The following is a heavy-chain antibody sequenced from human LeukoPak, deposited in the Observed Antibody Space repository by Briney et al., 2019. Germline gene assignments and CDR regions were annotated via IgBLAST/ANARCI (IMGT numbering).Heavy chain of an antibody. CDR1: GFTFSNYW. D-gene: IGHD6-13*01. CDR3: ASASSHRIAAGGDY. Sequence: GGSLRLSCAASGFTFSNYWMHWVRQAPGKGLVWVSRINSDGSSRNYADSVKGRFTISRDNAKNTLHLQMNSLRAEDTAVYYCASASSHRIAAGGDYWGQGTLVTVSS. CDR2: INSDGSSR. J-gene: IGHJ4*02. V-gene: IGHV3-74*01.